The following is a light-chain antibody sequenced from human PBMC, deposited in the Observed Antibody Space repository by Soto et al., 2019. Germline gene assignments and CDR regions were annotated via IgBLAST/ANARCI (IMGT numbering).Light chain of an antibody. V-gene: IGLV1-40*01. CDR3: QSYDSSRSGSV. CDR2: GNN. J-gene: IGLJ2*01. CDR1: NTNVGAGYD. Sequence: QSVLTQPPSVSGAPGQMISISCTGTNTNVGAGYDVPWYQQLPGKAPKLLIYGNNNRPSGVPDRFSGSKSGTSASLAITGRQAEEEAADYCQSYDSSRSGSVFGGGTKLTVL.